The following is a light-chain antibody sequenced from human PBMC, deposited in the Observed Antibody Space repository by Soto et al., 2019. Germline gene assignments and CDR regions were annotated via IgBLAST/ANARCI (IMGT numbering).Light chain of an antibody. J-gene: IGKJ2*01. CDR1: QRLTSNS. V-gene: IGKV3-20*01. CDR3: QQYGTSPYT. Sequence: EIVLTQSPGTLSLSPGEIATLSCGASQRLTSNSLAWYQQKPGQAPRLLVYGASIRATGIPDRFSGSGSETDFTLTISRLEPKDFAVYYCQQYGTSPYTFGQGTKLEIK. CDR2: GAS.